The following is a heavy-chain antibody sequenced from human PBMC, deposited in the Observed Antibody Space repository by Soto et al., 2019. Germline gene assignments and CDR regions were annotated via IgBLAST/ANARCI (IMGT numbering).Heavy chain of an antibody. Sequence: QVQLVQSGAEVKKPGSSVKVSCKASGGTFSSYAISWVRQAPGQGLEWMGGIIPIFGTANYAQRFQGRVTITGEESTSTAYMELSSLRSEDTAVYYCASGVASQENDDAFDIWGQGTMVTVSS. V-gene: IGHV1-69*01. CDR1: GGTFSSYA. CDR2: IIPIFGTA. CDR3: ASGVASQENDDAFDI. D-gene: IGHD1-1*01. J-gene: IGHJ3*02.